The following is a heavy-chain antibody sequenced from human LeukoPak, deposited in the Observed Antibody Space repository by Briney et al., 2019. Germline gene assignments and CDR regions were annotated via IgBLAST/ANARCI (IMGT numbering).Heavy chain of an antibody. CDR2: IYYSGST. Sequence: ASETLSLTCTVSGGSISSYYWSWIRQPPGKGLEWIGYIYYSGSTNYNPSLKSRVTISVDTSKNQFSLKLSSVTAADTAVYYCASGYYYYGMDVWGQGTTVTVSS. J-gene: IGHJ6*02. CDR3: ASGYYYYGMDV. CDR1: GGSISSYY. V-gene: IGHV4-59*01.